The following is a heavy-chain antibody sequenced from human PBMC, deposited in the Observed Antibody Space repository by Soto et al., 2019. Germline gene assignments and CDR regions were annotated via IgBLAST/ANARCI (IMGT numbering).Heavy chain of an antibody. Sequence: ASVKVSCKASGYTFTYYYVHWVRQAPGQRLEWMGWINAGNGNTKYSQKFQGRVTITRDTSAGTAYMELSSLRSEDTAVYYCARDDGVYWGQGTLVTVS. CDR1: GYTFTYYY. V-gene: IGHV1-3*01. CDR2: INAGNGNT. CDR3: ARDDGVY. J-gene: IGHJ4*02. D-gene: IGHD3-10*01.